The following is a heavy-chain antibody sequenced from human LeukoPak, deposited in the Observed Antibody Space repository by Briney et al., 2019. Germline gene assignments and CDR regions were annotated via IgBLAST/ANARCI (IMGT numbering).Heavy chain of an antibody. Sequence: PSEILSLTCAVYGGSFSGYYWSWIRQPPGKGLEWIGEINHSGSTNYNPSLKSRVTISVDTSKNQFSLKLSSVTAADTAVYYCARPRGPSGWDAFDIWGQGTMVTVSS. CDR1: GGSFSGYY. CDR3: ARPRGPSGWDAFDI. D-gene: IGHD6-19*01. J-gene: IGHJ3*02. CDR2: INHSGST. V-gene: IGHV4-34*01.